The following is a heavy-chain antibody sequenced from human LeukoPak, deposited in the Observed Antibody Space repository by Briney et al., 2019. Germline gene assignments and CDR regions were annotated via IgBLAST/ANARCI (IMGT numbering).Heavy chain of an antibody. V-gene: IGHV4-30-4*01. CDR1: AGSISSGDYY. J-gene: IGHJ4*02. Sequence: SQTLSLTCTVFAGSISSGDYYWSWIRQPPGKGLEWIGYTYYSGSTYYNPSLKSRVTISVDTSKNQFSLKLSSVTAADTAVYYCAREGRRFNFDYWGQGTLVTVSS. CDR3: AREGRRFNFDY. D-gene: IGHD3-3*01. CDR2: TYYSGST.